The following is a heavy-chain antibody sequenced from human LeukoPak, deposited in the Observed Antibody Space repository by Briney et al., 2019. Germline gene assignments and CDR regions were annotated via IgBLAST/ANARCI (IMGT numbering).Heavy chain of an antibody. V-gene: IGHV4-31*03. CDR1: GGSISSGGYY. CDR2: IYYSGST. J-gene: IGHJ2*01. CDR3: ARVLGGKPPGYFDL. Sequence: PSETLSLTCTVSGGSISSGGYYWSWIRQHPGKGLEWIGYIYYSGSTYYNPSLKSRVTISVDTSKNRFSLKLSSVTAADTAVYYCARVLGGKPPGYFDLWGRGTLVTVSS. D-gene: IGHD4-23*01.